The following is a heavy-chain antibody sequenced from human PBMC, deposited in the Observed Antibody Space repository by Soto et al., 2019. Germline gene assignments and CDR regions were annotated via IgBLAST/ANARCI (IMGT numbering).Heavy chain of an antibody. Sequence: EVQLVESGGGLVQPGGSLRLSCAASGFTVSSNYMSWVRQAPGKGLEWVSVIYSGGSTYYADSVKGRFTISRDNSKNTLYLQRNSLRAEDTAVYYCARDLVTGYSSGWRDYWGQGTLVTVSS. J-gene: IGHJ4*02. CDR1: GFTVSSNY. CDR3: ARDLVTGYSSGWRDY. V-gene: IGHV3-66*01. D-gene: IGHD6-19*01. CDR2: IYSGGST.